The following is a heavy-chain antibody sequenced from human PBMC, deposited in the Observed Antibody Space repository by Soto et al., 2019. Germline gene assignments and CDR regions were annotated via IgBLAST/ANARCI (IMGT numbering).Heavy chain of an antibody. CDR1: GFTFSSYS. CDR2: ISSSGSTI. J-gene: IGHJ4*02. V-gene: IGHV3-48*04. D-gene: IGHD3-3*01. Sequence: EVQLVESGGGLVQPGGSLRLSCAASGFTFSSYSMNWVRQAPGKGLEWVSYISSSGSTIYYADSVKGRFTISRDNAKNSLYLQMNSLRAEDTAVYYCARESGNRHYFDYWGQGTLVTVSS. CDR3: ARESGNRHYFDY.